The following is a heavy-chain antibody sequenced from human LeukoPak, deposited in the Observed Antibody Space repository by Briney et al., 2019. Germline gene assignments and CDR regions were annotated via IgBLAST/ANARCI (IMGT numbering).Heavy chain of an antibody. CDR1: GFTFEDYG. CDR3: ARDLGVYALDH. CDR2: INWNGGSK. Sequence: GGSLRLSCAASGFTFEDYGMNWVRQAPGKGLEWVSGINWNGGSKRYADSAKGRFTISRDNAENSLYLQMNSLRAEDTASYFCARDLGVYALDHWGQGTLVTVSS. J-gene: IGHJ4*02. D-gene: IGHD2-8*01. V-gene: IGHV3-20*04.